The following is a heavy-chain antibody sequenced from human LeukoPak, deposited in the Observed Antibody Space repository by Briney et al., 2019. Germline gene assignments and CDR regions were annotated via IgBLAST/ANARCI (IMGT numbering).Heavy chain of an antibody. J-gene: IGHJ1*01. CDR1: GFTFSSYA. V-gene: IGHV3-23*01. Sequence: GGSLRLSCAASGFTFSSYAMSWVRQAPGKGLEWVSSICCSGGSTYFAGSVKGRFTISRDNDKNTLYLQMNSLRAEDRAVYCCAKRSSGDDHWGQGTLVTVSS. D-gene: IGHD6-19*01. CDR2: ICCSGGST. CDR3: AKRSSGDDH.